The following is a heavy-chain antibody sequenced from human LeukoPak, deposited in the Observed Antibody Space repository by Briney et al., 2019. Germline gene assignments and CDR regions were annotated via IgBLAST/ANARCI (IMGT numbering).Heavy chain of an antibody. J-gene: IGHJ4*02. CDR3: ARVGGSGTLFDY. V-gene: IGHV4-59*08. CDR2: IYSSGST. CDR1: GGSISSYY. Sequence: PSETLSLTCTVSGGSISSYYWGWIRRPPGKGLEWIGYIYSSGSTNYNPSLKSRVTISVDTSKNQFSLKLSSVTAADTAVYYCARVGGSGTLFDYWGQGNLVTVSS. D-gene: IGHD3-10*01.